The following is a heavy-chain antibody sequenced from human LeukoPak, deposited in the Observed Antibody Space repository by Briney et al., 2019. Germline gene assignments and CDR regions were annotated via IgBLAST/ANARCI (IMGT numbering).Heavy chain of an antibody. D-gene: IGHD3-16*01. CDR3: AANYDYVWGSLGPLDY. Sequence: GGSLRLSCAASGFTFGNYAMSWVRQAPGKGLEWVSAISGSGASTYYADSVKGRFTISRDNSKHTLYLQMNSLRAEDTAVYYCAANYDYVWGSLGPLDYWGQGTLVTVSS. CDR1: GFTFGNYA. V-gene: IGHV3-23*01. J-gene: IGHJ4*02. CDR2: ISGSGAST.